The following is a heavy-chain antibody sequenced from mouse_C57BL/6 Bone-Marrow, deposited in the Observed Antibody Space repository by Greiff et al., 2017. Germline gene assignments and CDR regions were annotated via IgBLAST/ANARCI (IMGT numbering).Heavy chain of an antibody. J-gene: IGHJ4*01. CDR3: ARAPYYYGSRAMDY. CDR2: ISDGGSYT. D-gene: IGHD1-1*01. Sequence: EVKLVESGGGLVKPGGSLKLSCAASGFTFSSYAMSWVRQTPEKRLEWVATISDGGSYTYYPDNVKGRFTISRDNAKNNLYLQMSHLKSEDTAMYYWARAPYYYGSRAMDYWGQGTSVTVSS. CDR1: GFTFSSYA. V-gene: IGHV5-4*03.